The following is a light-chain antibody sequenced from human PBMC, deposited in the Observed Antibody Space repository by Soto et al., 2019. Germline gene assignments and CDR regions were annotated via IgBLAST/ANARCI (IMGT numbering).Light chain of an antibody. Sequence: EIGVTQSPGTLSLSRGERATLSCSARQSVSSSYLAWYQQKPGQAPRLLFYGASNRATGIPDRFSGSGSGTDFTLTISRVEPEDFAVYYCQQYGSSWFTFGPGTKVDI. CDR1: QSVSSSY. V-gene: IGKV3-20*01. J-gene: IGKJ3*01. CDR2: GAS. CDR3: QQYGSSWFT.